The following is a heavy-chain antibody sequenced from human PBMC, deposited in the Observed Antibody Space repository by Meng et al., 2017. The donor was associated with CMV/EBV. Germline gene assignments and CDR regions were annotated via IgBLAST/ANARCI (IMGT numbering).Heavy chain of an antibody. CDR2: IKSKTDGGTT. D-gene: IGHD3-3*01. Sequence: GESLKISCAASGFTFSDYYMSWVRQAPGKGLEWVGRIKSKTDGGTTDYAAPVKGRFTISRDDSKNTLYLQMNSLKAEDTAVYYCTTGVGRFLEWLLFPYGMDVWGQGTTVTVSS. CDR1: GFTFSDYY. J-gene: IGHJ6*02. CDR3: TTGVGRFLEWLLFPYGMDV. V-gene: IGHV3-15*01.